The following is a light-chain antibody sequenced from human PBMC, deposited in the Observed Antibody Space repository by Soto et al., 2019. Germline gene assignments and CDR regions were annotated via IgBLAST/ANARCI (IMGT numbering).Light chain of an antibody. V-gene: IGLV2-14*01. Sequence: SVLTQPASLSGSPGQSITISCTGTSSDIGAYDYVSWFQQHPGKAPKLMISEVSDRPSGVSTRFSGSKSGSTASLTISGLQTEDEADYYCTSYTTIGTLDLFGTGTKVTVL. CDR1: SSDIGAYDY. CDR2: EVS. CDR3: TSYTTIGTLDL. J-gene: IGLJ1*01.